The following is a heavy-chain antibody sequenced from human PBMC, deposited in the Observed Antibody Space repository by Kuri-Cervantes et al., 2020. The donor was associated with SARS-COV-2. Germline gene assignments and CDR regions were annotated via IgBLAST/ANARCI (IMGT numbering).Heavy chain of an antibody. CDR1: GGSFSGYY. CDR3: ARGRRYSLPGGLDY. Sequence: SETLSLTCAVYGGSFSGYYWSWIRQPPGKGLEWIGKINHSGSTNYNPSLKSRVTISVDTSKNQFSLKLSSVTAADTAVYYCARGRRYSLPGGLDYWGQGALVTVSS. J-gene: IGHJ4*02. CDR2: INHSGST. D-gene: IGHD3-9*01. V-gene: IGHV4-34*01.